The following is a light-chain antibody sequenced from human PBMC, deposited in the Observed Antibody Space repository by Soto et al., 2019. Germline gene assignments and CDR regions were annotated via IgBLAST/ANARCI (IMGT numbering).Light chain of an antibody. CDR3: QHYNSYSEA. V-gene: IGKV1-5*03. CDR2: KAS. Sequence: DNQMTQSTSTRSVSLGESVTSTSPASQTISSWLAWYQQKPGKAPKLLIYKASTLKSGVPSRFSGSGSGTEFTLTISSLQPDDFATYYCQHYNSYSEAFGQGTKVDIK. J-gene: IGKJ1*01. CDR1: QTISSW.